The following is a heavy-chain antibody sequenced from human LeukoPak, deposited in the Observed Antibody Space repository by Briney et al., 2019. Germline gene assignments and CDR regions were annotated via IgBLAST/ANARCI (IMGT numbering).Heavy chain of an antibody. Sequence: GGSLRLSCAASGFTFSSYGMHWVRQAPGKGLEWVAVISYDGSNKYYADSVKGRFTISRDNSKNTLYLQMNSLRAEDTAVYYCAKERIRLGYCSSTSCSDFDYWGQGTLVTVSS. D-gene: IGHD2-2*01. V-gene: IGHV3-30*18. J-gene: IGHJ4*02. CDR3: AKERIRLGYCSSTSCSDFDY. CDR1: GFTFSSYG. CDR2: ISYDGSNK.